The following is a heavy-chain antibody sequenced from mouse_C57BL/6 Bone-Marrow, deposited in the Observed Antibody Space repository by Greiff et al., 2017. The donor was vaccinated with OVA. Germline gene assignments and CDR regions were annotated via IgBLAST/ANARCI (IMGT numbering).Heavy chain of an antibody. J-gene: IGHJ3*01. D-gene: IGHD2-2*01. V-gene: IGHV1-26*01. CDR3: AREPPYAYDASF. CDR1: GYTFTDYY. Sequence: VQLQQSGPELVKPGASVKISCKASGYTFTDYYMNWVKQSHGKSLEWIGDINPNNGGTSYNQKFKGKATLTVDKSSSTAYMELRSLTSEDSAVYYCAREPPYAYDASFWGQGTLVTVSA. CDR2: INPNNGGT.